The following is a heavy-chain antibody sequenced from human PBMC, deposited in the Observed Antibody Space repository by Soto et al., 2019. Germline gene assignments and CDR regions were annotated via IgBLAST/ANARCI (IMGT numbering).Heavy chain of an antibody. J-gene: IGHJ4*02. Sequence: SETLSLTCTVSGGSISSNNYYWGWIRQPPGKGLEWIGSMYDSGTSYYNPSLKSRVTISVDASKNQFSLKLSSVTAADTAVYYCATDAPMNGFDYWGQGTLVTVSS. D-gene: IGHD2-2*01. CDR1: GGSISSNNYY. V-gene: IGHV4-39*02. CDR2: MYDSGTS. CDR3: ATDAPMNGFDY.